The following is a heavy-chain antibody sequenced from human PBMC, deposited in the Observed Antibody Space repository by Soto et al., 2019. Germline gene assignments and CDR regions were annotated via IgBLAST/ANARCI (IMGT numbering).Heavy chain of an antibody. CDR3: ARERSAAGTGWFDP. CDR2: MNPNSSNT. V-gene: IGHV1-8*01. J-gene: IGHJ5*02. Sequence: QVQLVQSGAEVKKPGASVKVSCKASGYTFTSYDINWVRQATGQGLEWMGWMNPNSSNTAYAQKFQGRVTMTRNTSISRAYMELSSLRSEDTAVYYCARERSAAGTGWFDPWGQGTLVTVSS. D-gene: IGHD6-13*01. CDR1: GYTFTSYD.